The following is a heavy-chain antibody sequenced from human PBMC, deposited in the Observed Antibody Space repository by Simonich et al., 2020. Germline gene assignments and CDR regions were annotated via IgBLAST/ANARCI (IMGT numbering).Heavy chain of an antibody. V-gene: IGHV4-38-2*01. D-gene: IGHD6-13*01. Sequence: QVQLQESGPGLVKPSETLSLTCAVSGYSISSGYYWGWIRQPPGKGLKWFGSIYHSGSTYYNPSLKSRVTISVDTSKNQFSLKLSSVTAADTDVYYCARVGYSNYYYYGMDVWGQGTTVTVSS. CDR2: IYHSGST. CDR3: ARVGYSNYYYYGMDV. J-gene: IGHJ6*02. CDR1: GYSISSGYY.